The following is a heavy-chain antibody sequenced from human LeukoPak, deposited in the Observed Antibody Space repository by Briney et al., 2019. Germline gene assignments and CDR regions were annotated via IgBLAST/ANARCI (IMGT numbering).Heavy chain of an antibody. D-gene: IGHD7-27*01. CDR2: IGDDGRDQ. J-gene: IGHJ4*02. V-gene: IGHV3-30*02. CDR3: ARDLMWGFDY. CDR1: GFTFSGQA. Sequence: GGPRRLPCPASGFTFSGQARPGVRQPPGGGLKGLAIIGDDGRDQHYTDSVKGRFTISRDNSKNTLFLQLNSLTPEDTALYLCARDLMWGFDYWGQGTLVTVSS.